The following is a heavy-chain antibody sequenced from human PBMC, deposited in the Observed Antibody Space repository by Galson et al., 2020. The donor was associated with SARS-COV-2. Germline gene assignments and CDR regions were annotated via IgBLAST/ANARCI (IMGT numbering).Heavy chain of an antibody. CDR3: TRDQEDWIGDDCWSGYVGTSRSLGAQYYYYCMDV. CDR2: IRSKAYGGTT. Sequence: GGSLRLSCTTSGFTFGDYAMNWVRQAPGKGLEWVGFIRSKAYGGTTEYAASVKGRFTISRDDSKSIAYLQMSSLKTEDTAMYYCTRDQEDWIGDDCWSGYVGTSRSLGAQYYYYCMDVWGIGTTVTVSS. CDR1: GFTFGDYA. J-gene: IGHJ6*03. D-gene: IGHD3-3*01. V-gene: IGHV3-49*04.